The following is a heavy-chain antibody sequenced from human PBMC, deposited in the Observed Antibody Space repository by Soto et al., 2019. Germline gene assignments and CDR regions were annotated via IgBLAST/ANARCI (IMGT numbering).Heavy chain of an antibody. V-gene: IGHV1-2*02. D-gene: IGHD3-16*01. Sequence: QVQLVQSGPEVKKPGASVRVSCRTSGYTFAANYIHWVRQAPGKGLEWMGWINPKSDETKFSQKFQGRVALTKDTTSNTVHLDVANLRSEDTAVYYCARWTSRGCYDSWGQGTLITASS. CDR3: ARWTSRGCYDS. CDR1: GYTFAANY. J-gene: IGHJ4*02. CDR2: INPKSDET.